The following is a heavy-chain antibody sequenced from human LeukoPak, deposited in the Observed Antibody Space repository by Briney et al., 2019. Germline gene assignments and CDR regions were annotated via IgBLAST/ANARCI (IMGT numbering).Heavy chain of an antibody. Sequence: SETLSLTCTVSGGSLSDYYWTWIRQPAGKGLEWIGRISTSGSPTYNPSLKSRLTLSVGTSKNQFSLKLNSVTAADTAVYYCARDYQGGWGQGTLDTVSS. CDR3: ARDYQGG. V-gene: IGHV4-4*07. J-gene: IGHJ4*02. D-gene: IGHD2-2*01. CDR1: GGSLSDYY. CDR2: ISTSGSP.